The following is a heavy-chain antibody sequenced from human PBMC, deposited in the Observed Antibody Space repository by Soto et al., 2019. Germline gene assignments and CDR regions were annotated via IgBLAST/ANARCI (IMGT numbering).Heavy chain of an antibody. D-gene: IGHD1-26*01. V-gene: IGHV3-74*01. Sequence: EVQLVESGGDLVQPGGSLRLSCEASGFTFSSNWMHWVRQAPGEGLVWVSRMNPDGSSRGYADSVKGRFTISRDNAKNTRSLQMNSLRAEDTAVYYCASGGSAGSAPYYLDDYWGQGTLVTVSS. J-gene: IGHJ4*02. CDR1: GFTFSSNW. CDR2: MNPDGSSR. CDR3: ASGGSAGSAPYYLDDY.